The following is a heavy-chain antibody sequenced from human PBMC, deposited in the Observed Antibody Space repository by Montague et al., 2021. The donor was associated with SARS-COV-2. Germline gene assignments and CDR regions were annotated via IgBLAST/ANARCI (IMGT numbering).Heavy chain of an antibody. CDR3: AKDGRLTYGILTGYYFPDYYYYGMDV. D-gene: IGHD3-9*01. Sequence: SLRLSLSASGFTFSSYGMHWVRQAPGKGLEWVAVIWYDGSNKYYADSVKGRFTISRDNSKNTLYLQMNSLRAEDTAVYYCAKDGRLTYGILTGYYFPDYYYYGMDVWGQGTTVTVSS. CDR1: GFTFSSYG. V-gene: IGHV3-33*06. J-gene: IGHJ6*02. CDR2: IWYDGSNK.